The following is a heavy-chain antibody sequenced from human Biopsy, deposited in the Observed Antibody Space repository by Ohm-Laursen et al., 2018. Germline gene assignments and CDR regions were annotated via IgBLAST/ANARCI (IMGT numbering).Heavy chain of an antibody. CDR2: FAPENGKT. V-gene: IGHV1-24*01. CDR3: AADINVWNVNY. D-gene: IGHD1-1*01. J-gene: IGHJ4*02. Sequence: EASVKVSCKVSGYTLTALSMHWVRQAPGRGLEWMGGFAPENGKTIYAQKFQGRITMTEDTSTDTAYMELSGLRSEDTAVYYCAADINVWNVNYWGQGTQVTVSS. CDR1: GYTLTALS.